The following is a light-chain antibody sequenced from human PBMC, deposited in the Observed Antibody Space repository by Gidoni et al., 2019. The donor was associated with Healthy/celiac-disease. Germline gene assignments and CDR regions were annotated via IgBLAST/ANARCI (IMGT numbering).Light chain of an antibody. CDR3: QQRSNWPLT. V-gene: IGKV3-11*01. CDR2: DAS. Sequence: IVLTQSPATLSLSPGERATRSCRASQSVSSYLAWYQQKPGQAPRLLIYDASNRATGIPARFSGSGSGTDFTLTISSLEPEDFAVYYCQQRSNWPLTFGPGTKVDIK. CDR1: QSVSSY. J-gene: IGKJ3*01.